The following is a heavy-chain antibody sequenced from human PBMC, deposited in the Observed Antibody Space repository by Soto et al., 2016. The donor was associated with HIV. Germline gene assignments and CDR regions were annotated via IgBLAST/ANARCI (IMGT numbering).Heavy chain of an antibody. Sequence: EVQLLESGGGLVQPGGSLRLSCATSGITFSNYAMSWVRQAPGKGLEWVSAMSGSGGRTYYADSVKGRFTTSRDNSRNTLFLQMNSLRAEDTAVYYCAKDWSFRGGQREWYSYGYFDYWVQGTLVTVSS. V-gene: IGHV3-23*01. CDR1: GITFSNYA. J-gene: IGHJ4*02. CDR2: MSGSGGRT. D-gene: IGHD5-18*01. CDR3: AKDWSFRGGQREWYSYGYFDY.